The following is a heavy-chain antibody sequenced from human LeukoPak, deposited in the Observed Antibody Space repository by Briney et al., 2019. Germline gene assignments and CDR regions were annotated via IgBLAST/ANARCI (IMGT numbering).Heavy chain of an antibody. CDR2: IIPIFGTA. Sequence: ASVKVSCKASGGTFSSYAISWVRQAPGQGLEWMGGIIPIFGTANYAQKFQGRVTITADESTSTAYMELSSLRSEDTAVYYCARGNLRGYSYGYYIDYWGQGTLVTVSS. D-gene: IGHD5-18*01. CDR1: GGTFSSYA. J-gene: IGHJ4*02. V-gene: IGHV1-69*13. CDR3: ARGNLRGYSYGYYIDY.